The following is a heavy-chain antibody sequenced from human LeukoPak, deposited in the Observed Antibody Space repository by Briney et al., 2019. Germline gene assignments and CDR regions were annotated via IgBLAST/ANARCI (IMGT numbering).Heavy chain of an antibody. D-gene: IGHD2-21*01. CDR2: IYYSGST. Sequence: SETLSLTCTVSGGSISSTNYYWGWIRQPPGKGLEWIGSIYYSGSTYYNPSLKSRVTISVDTSKNQFSLKLSSVTAADTAVYYCARSRGASSHIYYYYGMDVWGQGTTVTVSS. CDR3: ARSRGASSHIYYYYGMDV. J-gene: IGHJ6*02. CDR1: GGSISSTNYY. V-gene: IGHV4-39*07.